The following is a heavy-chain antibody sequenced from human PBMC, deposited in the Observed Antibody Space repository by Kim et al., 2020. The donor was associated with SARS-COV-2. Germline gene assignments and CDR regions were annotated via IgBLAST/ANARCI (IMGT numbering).Heavy chain of an antibody. J-gene: IGHJ4*02. CDR2: FTGGTGST. CDR3: AKGGVNLGDY. Sequence: GGSLRISCAASGFAFSTYAMTWVRQAPGKGLEWVSTFTGGTGSTSYADSVKGRFTISRDNSKNTLSLQMNSLRVEDTAVYYCAKGGVNLGDYWGQGTLVTVSS. CDR1: GFAFSTYA. V-gene: IGHV3-23*01. D-gene: IGHD1-26*01.